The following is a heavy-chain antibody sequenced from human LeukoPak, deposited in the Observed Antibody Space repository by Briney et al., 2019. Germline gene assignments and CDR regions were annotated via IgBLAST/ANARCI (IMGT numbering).Heavy chain of an antibody. V-gene: IGHV4-39*07. CDR3: ARGGSYFDY. CDR1: GGSISSSSYY. D-gene: IGHD1-26*01. CDR2: IYYSGST. Sequence: SETLSLTCTVSGGSISSSSYYWGWIRQPPGKGLEWIGSIYYSGSTYYNPSLKSRVTISVDTSKNQFSPKLSSVTAADTAVYYCARGGSYFDYWGQGTLVSVSS. J-gene: IGHJ4*02.